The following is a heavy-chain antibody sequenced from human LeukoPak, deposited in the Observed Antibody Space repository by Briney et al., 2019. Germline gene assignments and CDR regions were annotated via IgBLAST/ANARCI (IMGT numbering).Heavy chain of an antibody. CDR3: AREDRWFGELYAFDI. CDR1: GGSISSYY. CDR2: IYTSGST. J-gene: IGHJ3*02. V-gene: IGHV4-4*07. D-gene: IGHD3-10*01. Sequence: PSETLSLTCTVSGGSISSYYWSWIRQPAGKGLEWIGRIYTSGSTNYNPSLKSRVTMSVDTSKNQFSLKLSSVTAADTAVYYCAREDRWFGELYAFDIWGQGTMVTVSS.